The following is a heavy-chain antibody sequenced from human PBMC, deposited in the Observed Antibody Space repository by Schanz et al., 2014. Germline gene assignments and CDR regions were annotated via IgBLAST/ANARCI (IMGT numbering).Heavy chain of an antibody. Sequence: EVQLVQSGGGLVQPGGSLRLSCAASGFTFSSHWMHWVRQDPGKGLVWVARINSVGSNTDYADSVTGRFTISRDNAKNTLYLQMNSLRAEDTAVYYCARPALWFGDNCFEPWGQGTLVTVSS. V-gene: IGHV3-74*01. CDR2: INSVGSNT. CDR1: GFTFSSHW. CDR3: ARPALWFGDNCFEP. J-gene: IGHJ5*02. D-gene: IGHD3-10*01.